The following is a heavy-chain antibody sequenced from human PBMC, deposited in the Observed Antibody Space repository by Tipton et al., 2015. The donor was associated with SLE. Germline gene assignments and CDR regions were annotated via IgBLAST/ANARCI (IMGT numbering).Heavy chain of an antibody. J-gene: IGHJ3*02. Sequence: SLRLSCAASGFTFSDYYMSWIRQAPGKGLEWVSYISSSGSTIYYADSVKGRFTISRDNAKNSLYLQMNSLRAEGTAVYYCARDRTYYYDSTPRGAFDIWGQGTMVTVSS. CDR3: ARDRTYYYDSTPRGAFDI. D-gene: IGHD3-22*01. CDR1: GFTFSDYY. CDR2: ISSSGSTI. V-gene: IGHV3-11*01.